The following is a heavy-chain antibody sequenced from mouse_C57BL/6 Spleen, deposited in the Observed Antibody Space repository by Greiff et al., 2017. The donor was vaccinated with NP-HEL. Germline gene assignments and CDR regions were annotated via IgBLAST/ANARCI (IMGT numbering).Heavy chain of an antibody. CDR2: INPSNGGT. V-gene: IGHV1-53*01. Sequence: QVQLQQPGTELVKPGASVKLSCKASGYTFTSYWMHWVKQRPGQGLEWIGNINPSNGGTNYNEKFKSKATLTVDKSSSTAYMQLSSLTSEDSAVYYCAREGVYYGYDAGFAYWGQGTLVTVSA. J-gene: IGHJ3*01. CDR3: AREGVYYGYDAGFAY. CDR1: GYTFTSYW. D-gene: IGHD2-2*01.